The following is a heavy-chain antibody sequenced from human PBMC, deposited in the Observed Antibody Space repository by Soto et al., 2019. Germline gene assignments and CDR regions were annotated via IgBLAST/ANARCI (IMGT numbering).Heavy chain of an antibody. D-gene: IGHD2-21*02. CDR1: RGSVLNGAYY. CDR3: AGDHNGEIFDY. CDR2: IFFSGGT. Sequence: SETLSLTCAVSRGSVLNGAYYWTWIRQHPGKGLEWIGKIFFSGGTHYNPALKSRLVIXXXXSXNXFXLXXSSLTXADTAIYYCAGDHNGEIFDYWGHG. V-gene: IGHV4-31*11. J-gene: IGHJ4*01.